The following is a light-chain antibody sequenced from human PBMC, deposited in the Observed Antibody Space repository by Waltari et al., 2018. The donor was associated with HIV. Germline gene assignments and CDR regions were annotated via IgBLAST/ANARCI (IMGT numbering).Light chain of an antibody. CDR2: GAS. J-gene: IGKJ4*01. CDR3: QQYNNWPPLT. V-gene: IGKV3-15*01. CDR1: QSVSRN. Sequence: EIVMTQSPATLSLSPGERATLSCRASQSVSRNLAWYQQKPDQPPRLLIYGASTRATGVPARFSGSGSGTEFILTISSLQSEDFAVYDCQQYNNWPPLTFGGGTKVEIK.